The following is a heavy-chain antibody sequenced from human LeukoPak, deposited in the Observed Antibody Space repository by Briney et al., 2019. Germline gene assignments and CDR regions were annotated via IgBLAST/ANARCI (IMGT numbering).Heavy chain of an antibody. CDR1: GGSISSYY. CDR3: ARHIQVTFRVSRLGWFDA. Sequence: SETPSLTCTVSGGSISSYYWSWIRQPPGKGLEWIGSIYYSGSTYYNPSLKSRVTISVDTSKNQFSLKLSSVTAADTAVYYCARHIQVTFRVSRLGWFDAWGQGTLVTVSS. D-gene: IGHD3-9*01. V-gene: IGHV4-59*05. CDR2: IYYSGST. J-gene: IGHJ5*02.